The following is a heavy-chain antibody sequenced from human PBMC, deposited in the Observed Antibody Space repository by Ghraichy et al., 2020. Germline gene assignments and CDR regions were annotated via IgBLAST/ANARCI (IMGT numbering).Heavy chain of an antibody. CDR3: ASRYSGYDNGERTFDY. Sequence: GSLSLTCTVSGGSISSSSYYWGWIRQPPGKGLEWIGSIYYSGSTYYNPSLKSRVTISVDTSKNQFSLKLSSVTAADTAVYYCASRYSGYDNGERTFDYWGQGTLVTVSS. J-gene: IGHJ4*02. CDR2: IYYSGST. V-gene: IGHV4-39*01. CDR1: GGSISSSSYY. D-gene: IGHD5-12*01.